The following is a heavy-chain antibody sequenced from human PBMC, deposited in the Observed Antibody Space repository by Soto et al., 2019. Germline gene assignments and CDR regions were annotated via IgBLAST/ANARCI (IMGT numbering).Heavy chain of an antibody. D-gene: IGHD3-10*01. CDR3: ASDPYYYASGF. J-gene: IGHJ4*02. CDR2: ISGGGTTT. Sequence: QVQLVESGGGLVEPGGSLRLSCAASGFRFSDQYMTWIRQAPGKGLEWVSKISGGGTTTYYADSVKGRFTVSRDNAKNSLYLQMNSLRAEDTAVYYCASDPYYYASGFWGQGTLVTVS. V-gene: IGHV3-11*01. CDR1: GFRFSDQY.